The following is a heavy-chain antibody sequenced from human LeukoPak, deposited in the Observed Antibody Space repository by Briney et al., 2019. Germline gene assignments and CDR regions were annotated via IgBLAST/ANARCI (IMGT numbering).Heavy chain of an antibody. CDR1: GFTFSDYW. J-gene: IGHJ4*02. D-gene: IGHD5-18*01. CDR2: IHRDGSDK. CDR3: AKNRTAHDY. V-gene: IGHV3-7*02. Sequence: PGGSLRLSCAASGFTFSDYWMTWVRQAPGKGLEWVANIHRDGSDKYYVDSVEGRFTISRDNAKNSLYLQMNSLRGEDTAVYYCAKNRTAHDYWGQGTLVTVSS.